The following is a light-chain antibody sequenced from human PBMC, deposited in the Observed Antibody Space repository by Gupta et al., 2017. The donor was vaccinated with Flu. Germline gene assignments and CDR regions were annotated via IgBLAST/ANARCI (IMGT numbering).Light chain of an antibody. CDR1: SSDVGAYNY. Sequence: QSALTQPPSASGPPGQSVAISCTGTSSDVGAYNYVSWYQQHPGKAPKPIIYEVNKRPPGGPARVPGAKSGNTASLTVSGLRAGEEAEDYCSYYEGTNLGSNSLYVFGTGTKVTVL. CDR3: SYYEGTNLGSNSLYV. J-gene: IGLJ1*01. V-gene: IGLV2-8*01. CDR2: EVN.